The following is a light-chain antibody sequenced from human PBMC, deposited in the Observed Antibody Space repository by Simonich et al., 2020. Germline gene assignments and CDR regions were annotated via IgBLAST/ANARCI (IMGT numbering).Light chain of an antibody. V-gene: IGKV2D-29*02. J-gene: IGKJ2*01. CDR2: EGS. CDR3: QQYNNWPHT. Sequence: IVMTQTPLSLSVTPGQPASISCKSSQSLLNRDGKTYLYWYLQKPGQSPQLLIYEGSNRFSGVPARFSGSGSGTEFTLTISSMQSEDFAVYYCQQYNNWPHTFGQGTKLEIK. CDR1: QSLLNRDGKTY.